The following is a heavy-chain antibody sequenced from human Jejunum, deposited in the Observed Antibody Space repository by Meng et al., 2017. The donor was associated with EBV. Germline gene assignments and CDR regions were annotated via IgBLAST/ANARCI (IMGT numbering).Heavy chain of an antibody. V-gene: IGHV4-4*02. J-gene: IGHJ4*02. D-gene: IGHD1-14*01. Sequence: QQRLQESGPGLVKPSGTLSLTCAVSTDFISSYEWWSWVRQPPGKGLEWLGEINQVGSTYYNPSLKSRVTISIDTSKRQFSLRLNSMTAADTAVYYCARASSERLLDYWGQGTLVTVSS. CDR2: INQVGST. CDR1: TDFISSYEW. CDR3: ARASSERLLDY.